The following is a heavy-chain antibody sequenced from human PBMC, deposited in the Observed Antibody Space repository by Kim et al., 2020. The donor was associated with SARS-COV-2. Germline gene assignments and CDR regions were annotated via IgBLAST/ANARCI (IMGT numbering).Heavy chain of an antibody. CDR1: GYTVTGYY. V-gene: IGHV1-2*06. Sequence: ASVKVSCKADGYTVTGYYINWVRQAPGQGLEWMGQRNPNSGGKNEAREGQGRGTRSRDKAGNTADRERSSLRAEDTAVYYCARNGGEIYQHVRHEHGMDV. CDR3: ARNGGEIYQHVRHEHGMDV. CDR2: RNPNSGGK. D-gene: IGHD6-6*01. J-gene: IGHJ6*01.